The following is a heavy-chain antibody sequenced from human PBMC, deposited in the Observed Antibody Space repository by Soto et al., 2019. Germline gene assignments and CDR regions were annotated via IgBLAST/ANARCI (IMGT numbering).Heavy chain of an antibody. CDR3: ARDLYFGSESQYFDS. V-gene: IGHV3-48*01. CDR1: GFTFNTYW. Sequence: GGSLRLSCAASGFTFNTYWMHWVRQAPGKGLEWVSYISSNSLTKHYADFVSGRFTISRDNAKNSLHLQMNSLRPEDTAVYYCARDLYFGSESQYFDSWGQGTLVTVSS. J-gene: IGHJ4*02. D-gene: IGHD3-10*01. CDR2: ISSNSLTK.